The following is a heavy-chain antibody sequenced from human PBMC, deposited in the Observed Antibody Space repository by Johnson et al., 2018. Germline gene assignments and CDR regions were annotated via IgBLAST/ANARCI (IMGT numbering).Heavy chain of an antibody. CDR2: ISYDGTNK. D-gene: IGHD3-22*01. CDR1: GFTFSSYG. Sequence: QVQLVQSGGGVVQPGRSLRLSCAASGFTFSSYGMHWVRQAPGKGLEWVAVISYDGTNKYYAGSVKGRFTISRDNSKSTLYLQMNSLRAVDTAVYYCAKDRVVITNYVYFGMDVWGQGTTVTVSS. CDR3: AKDRVVITNYVYFGMDV. V-gene: IGHV3-30*18. J-gene: IGHJ6*02.